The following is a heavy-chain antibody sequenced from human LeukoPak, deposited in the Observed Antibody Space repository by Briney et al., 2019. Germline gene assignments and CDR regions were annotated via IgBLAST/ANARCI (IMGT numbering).Heavy chain of an antibody. J-gene: IGHJ3*02. CDR3: AKGCSSSWFRAPFDI. Sequence: PGGSLRLSCAASGFTFSSYAMSWVRQAPGKGLEWVSGISDSGEITYDADSVKGRFTISRDNSKNTLYLQMSSLRAEDTAVYYCAKGCSSSWFRAPFDIWGQGTVVTVSS. CDR1: GFTFSSYA. CDR2: ISDSGEIT. D-gene: IGHD6-13*01. V-gene: IGHV3-23*01.